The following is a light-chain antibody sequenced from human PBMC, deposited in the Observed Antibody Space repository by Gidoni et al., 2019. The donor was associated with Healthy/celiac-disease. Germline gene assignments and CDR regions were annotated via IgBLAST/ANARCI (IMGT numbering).Light chain of an antibody. J-gene: IGKJ2*01. CDR2: KAS. CDR3: QQYNSYSL. V-gene: IGKV1-5*03. CDR1: QSISSW. Sequence: DIQMTQSPSTLSASVGDRVTITCRASQSISSWLAWYQQKPGKAPKLLIYKASSLESGVPSRFSSSGSGTEFTLTISSLQPDDFATYYCQQYNSYSLFGQGTKLEIK.